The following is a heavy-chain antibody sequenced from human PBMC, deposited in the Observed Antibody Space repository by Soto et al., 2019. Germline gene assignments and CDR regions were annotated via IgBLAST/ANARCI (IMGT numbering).Heavy chain of an antibody. D-gene: IGHD3-10*01. CDR2: IYYTGSP. V-gene: IGHV4-31*03. CDR1: GDSISSGGYY. Sequence: SETLSLTCTVSGDSISSGGYYWSWIRQHPGKGLEWIAFIYYTGSPYYNPSLQSRISISVDTARNQFSLNLSSVTAADTAVYYCARGPSYYYGSGGYSRSDLQFDYWGHGTLVTVSS. CDR3: ARGPSYYYGSGGYSRSDLQFDY. J-gene: IGHJ4*01.